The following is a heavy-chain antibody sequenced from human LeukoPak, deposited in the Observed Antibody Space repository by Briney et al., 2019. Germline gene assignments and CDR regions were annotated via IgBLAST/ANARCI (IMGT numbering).Heavy chain of an antibody. CDR3: ARVPGGTRQQLVLGAFDI. D-gene: IGHD6-13*01. CDR2: INSDGSGT. Sequence: GGSLRLSCAASGFTFSSYWMHWVRQAPGKGLMWVSRINSDGSGTTYADSVKGRFTISRDNAKNTVYLQMNSLRAEDTAVYYCARVPGGTRQQLVLGAFDIWGQGTMVTVSS. J-gene: IGHJ3*02. V-gene: IGHV3-74*01. CDR1: GFTFSSYW.